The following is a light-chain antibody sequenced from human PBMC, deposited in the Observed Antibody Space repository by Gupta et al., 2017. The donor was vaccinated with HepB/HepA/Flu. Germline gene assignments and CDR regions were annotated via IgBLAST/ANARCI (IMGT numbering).Light chain of an antibody. CDR2: GNS. CDR1: SSNIGAGYD. Sequence: QSVLTQPPSVSGAPGPRVTISCPGSSSNIGAGYDVHWYQQLPGTAPKLLIYGNSNRPSGVPDRFSGSKSGTSASLAITGLQAEDEADYYCQSYDSSLSAVVFGGGTKLTVL. V-gene: IGLV1-40*01. CDR3: QSYDSSLSAVV. J-gene: IGLJ2*01.